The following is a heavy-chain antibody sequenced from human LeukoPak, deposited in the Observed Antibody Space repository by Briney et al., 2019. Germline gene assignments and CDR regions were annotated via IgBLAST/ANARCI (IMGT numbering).Heavy chain of an antibody. CDR1: GGSFSGYY. J-gene: IGHJ4*02. CDR2: INHSGST. D-gene: IGHD6-6*01. CDR3: ARSPRGIAARPIDY. V-gene: IGHV4-34*01. Sequence: SETLSLTCAVYGGSFSGYYWSWVRQPPGKGGEGSGEINHSGSTNYNPSLRSRVTISVDTSKNQFSLKLSSVTAADTAVYYCARSPRGIAARPIDYWGQGTLVTVSS.